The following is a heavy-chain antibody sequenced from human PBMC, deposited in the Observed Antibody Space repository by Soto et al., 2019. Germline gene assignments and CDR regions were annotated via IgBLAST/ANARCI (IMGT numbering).Heavy chain of an antibody. Sequence: GGSLRLSCAASGFTFSNAWMSWVRQAPGKGLEWVGRIKSKTDGGKTDYAAPVKGRFTISSDDSKNTLYLQMNSLKTEDTAVYYCTTGEVYDILTGYYYMDVWGKGTTVTVSS. V-gene: IGHV3-15*01. J-gene: IGHJ6*03. CDR1: GFTFSNAW. D-gene: IGHD3-9*01. CDR2: IKSKTDGGKT. CDR3: TTGEVYDILTGYYYMDV.